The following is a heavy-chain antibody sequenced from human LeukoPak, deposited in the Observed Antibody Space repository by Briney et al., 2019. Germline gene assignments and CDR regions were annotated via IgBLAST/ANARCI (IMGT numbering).Heavy chain of an antibody. CDR2: ISYDGSNK. Sequence: GGSLRLSCAASGFTFSSYGMHWVRQAPGKGLEWVAVISYDGSNKYYADSVKGRFTISRDNSKNTLYLQMNSLRAKDTAVYYCAKDLSGGDCPDYWGQGTLVTVSS. CDR1: GFTFSSYG. V-gene: IGHV3-30*18. J-gene: IGHJ4*02. D-gene: IGHD2-21*02. CDR3: AKDLSGGDCPDY.